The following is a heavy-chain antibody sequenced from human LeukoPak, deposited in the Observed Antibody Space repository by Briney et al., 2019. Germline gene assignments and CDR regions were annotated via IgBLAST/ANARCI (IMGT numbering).Heavy chain of an antibody. J-gene: IGHJ4*02. CDR3: AKDIASSFDY. CDR2: ISWNSGSI. CDR1: GFTFDDYA. V-gene: IGHV3-9*01. Sequence: PGGSLRLSCAASGFTFDDYAMHWVRQAPGKGLEWVSGISWNSGSIGYADSVKGRFTISRDNAKNSLYLQMNSLRAEDTALYYCAKDIASSFDYWGQGTLVTVSS. D-gene: IGHD6-13*01.